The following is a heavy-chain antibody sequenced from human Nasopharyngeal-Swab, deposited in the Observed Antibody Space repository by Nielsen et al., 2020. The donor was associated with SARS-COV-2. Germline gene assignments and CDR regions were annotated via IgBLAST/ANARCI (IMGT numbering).Heavy chain of an antibody. D-gene: IGHD4-11*01. Sequence: GESLKISCAASGFTFSSYWMHWVRQAPGKGLVWVSRINSDGSSTSYADSVKGRFTISRDNAKNTLYLQMNSLRAEDTAVYHCAREFSKDYSNYYYGMDVWGQGTTVTVSS. CDR3: AREFSKDYSNYYYGMDV. J-gene: IGHJ6*02. V-gene: IGHV3-74*01. CDR2: INSDGSST. CDR1: GFTFSSYW.